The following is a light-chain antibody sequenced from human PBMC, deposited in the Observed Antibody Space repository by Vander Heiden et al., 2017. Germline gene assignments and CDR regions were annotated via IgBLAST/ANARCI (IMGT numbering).Light chain of an antibody. J-gene: IGLJ2*01. V-gene: IGLV3-1*01. Sequence: SYELPQPPSVSVSPGQPASIPCPGDKLGDKYACWYQQKPGQSPVLVIYQDSKRPSGIPERFSGSNSGNTATLTISGTQAMDEADYYCQAWDSSTVVFGGGTKLTVL. CDR1: KLGDKY. CDR3: QAWDSSTVV. CDR2: QDS.